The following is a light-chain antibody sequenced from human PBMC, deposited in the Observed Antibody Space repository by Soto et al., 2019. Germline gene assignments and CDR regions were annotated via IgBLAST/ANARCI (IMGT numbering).Light chain of an antibody. CDR1: QSISSW. J-gene: IGKJ1*01. CDR3: QQYNSYSRT. Sequence: DIQMTQSPSTLSASVGDRVTITCRASQSISSWLAWYQQKPGKAPKLLIYKASSLESGVPSRFSGSGSGTELTLTISSLHPDDFATYYCQQYNSYSRTFGQGTKVEIK. V-gene: IGKV1-5*03. CDR2: KAS.